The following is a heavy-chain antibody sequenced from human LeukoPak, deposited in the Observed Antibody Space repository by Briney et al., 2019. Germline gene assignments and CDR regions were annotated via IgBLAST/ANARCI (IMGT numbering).Heavy chain of an antibody. CDR2: ISYDGSNK. D-gene: IGHD4-17*01. Sequence: GGSLRLSCAASGFTFSSYGMHWVRQAPGKGLEWVAVISYDGSNKYYADSVKGRFTISRDNSKNTLYLQMNSLRAEDTAVYYCARGQGAQEVTTSRPGAFDIWGQGTMVTVSS. CDR1: GFTFSSYG. V-gene: IGHV3-30*03. CDR3: ARGQGAQEVTTSRPGAFDI. J-gene: IGHJ3*02.